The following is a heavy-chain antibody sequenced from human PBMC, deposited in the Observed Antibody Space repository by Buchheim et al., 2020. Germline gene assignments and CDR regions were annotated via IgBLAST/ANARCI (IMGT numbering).Heavy chain of an antibody. J-gene: IGHJ4*02. CDR2: ISGVSSTI. CDR1: GFSFSDYS. Sequence: EVQLVESGGGLVQPGGSLRLSCAASGFSFSDYSMNWVRQAPGKGLEWVSYISGVSSTIYYADSVKGRFTISRDNAQSSLYLQMNSLRDEDTAVYYCARGGGLVLGTSHYWGRGTL. V-gene: IGHV3-48*02. CDR3: ARGGGLVLGTSHY. D-gene: IGHD2-2*01.